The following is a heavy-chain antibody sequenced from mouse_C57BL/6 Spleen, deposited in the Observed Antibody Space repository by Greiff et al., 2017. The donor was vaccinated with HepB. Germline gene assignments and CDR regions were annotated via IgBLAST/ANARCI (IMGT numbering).Heavy chain of an antibody. CDR2: ISSGSSTI. V-gene: IGHV5-17*01. J-gene: IGHJ4*01. CDR3: ARLHYYGSSYYYAMDY. Sequence: VQLQQSGGGLVKPGGSLKLSCAASGFTFSDYGMHWVRQAPEKGLEWVAYISSGSSTIYYADTVKGRFTISRDNAKNTLFLQMTSLRSEDTAMYYCARLHYYGSSYYYAMDYWGQGTSVTVSS. D-gene: IGHD1-1*01. CDR1: GFTFSDYG.